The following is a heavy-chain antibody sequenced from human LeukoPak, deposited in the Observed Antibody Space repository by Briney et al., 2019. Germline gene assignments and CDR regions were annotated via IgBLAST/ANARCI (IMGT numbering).Heavy chain of an antibody. J-gene: IGHJ5*02. V-gene: IGHV1-2*02. Sequence: ASVKVSCKASGYTFTGYYMHWVRQAPGQGLEWMGWINPNSGGTNYAQKFQGRVTMTRDTPISTAYMELRSLRSDDTAIYYCARAGHTMVRGSLDPWGQGTLVTVSS. CDR3: ARAGHTMVRGSLDP. D-gene: IGHD3-10*01. CDR1: GYTFTGYY. CDR2: INPNSGGT.